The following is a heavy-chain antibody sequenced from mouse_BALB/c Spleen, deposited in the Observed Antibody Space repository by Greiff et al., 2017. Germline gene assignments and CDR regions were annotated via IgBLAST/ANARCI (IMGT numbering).Heavy chain of an antibody. CDR2: INPYNDGT. J-gene: IGHJ1*01. V-gene: IGHV1-14*01. Sequence: EVKLQESGPELVKPGASVKMSCKASGYTFTSYVMHWVKQKPGQGLEWIGYINPYNDGTKYNEKFKGKATLTSDKSSSTAYMELSSLTSEDSAVYYCARELLRPHWYFDVWGAGTTVTVSS. CDR3: ARELLRPHWYFDV. D-gene: IGHD1-2*01. CDR1: GYTFTSYV.